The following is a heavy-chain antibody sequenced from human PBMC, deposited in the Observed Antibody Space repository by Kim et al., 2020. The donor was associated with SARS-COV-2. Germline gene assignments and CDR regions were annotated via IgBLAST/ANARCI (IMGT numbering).Heavy chain of an antibody. V-gene: IGHV3-33*01. CDR1: GFTFSSYG. CDR3: ARDGCYYENLGYYGMDV. CDR2: IWYDGSNK. Sequence: GGSLRLSCAASGFTFSSYGMHWVRQAPGKGLEWVAVIWYDGSNKYYADSVKGRFTISRDNSKNTLYLQMNSLRAEDTAVYYCARDGCYYENLGYYGMDVWGQGTTVTVSS. D-gene: IGHD3-22*01. J-gene: IGHJ6*02.